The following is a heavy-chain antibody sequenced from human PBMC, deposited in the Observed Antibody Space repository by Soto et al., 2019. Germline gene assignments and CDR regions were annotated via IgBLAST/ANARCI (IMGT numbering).Heavy chain of an antibody. CDR2: IYFSGST. J-gene: IGHJ4*02. V-gene: IGHV4-39*01. Sequence: SETLSLTCTVSGGSISSSSYYWGWIRQPPGKGLEWIGCIYFSGSTYYNPSLKSRVTISVDTSKNQFSLKLSSVTAADTAVYYCARGYFDWLLWYWGQGTLVTVSS. CDR1: GGSISSSSYY. D-gene: IGHD3-9*01. CDR3: ARGYFDWLLWY.